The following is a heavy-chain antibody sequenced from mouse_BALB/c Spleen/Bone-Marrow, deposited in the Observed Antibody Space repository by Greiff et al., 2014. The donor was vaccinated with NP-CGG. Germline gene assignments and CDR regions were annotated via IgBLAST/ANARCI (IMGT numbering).Heavy chain of an antibody. CDR3: ASYRYGWYFDV. V-gene: IGHV14-3*02. CDR1: GFNIKDAY. D-gene: IGHD2-14*01. CDR2: IDPASGNT. Sequence: EVQLQQSGAELVKPGASVKLSCTASGFNIKDAYLHWVKQRPEQGLDWIGRIDPASGNTKYDPKFQGKATITADTSSNTAYLQLSSLTSEDTAVYYCASYRYGWYFDVWGAGPRSPSPQ. J-gene: IGHJ1*01.